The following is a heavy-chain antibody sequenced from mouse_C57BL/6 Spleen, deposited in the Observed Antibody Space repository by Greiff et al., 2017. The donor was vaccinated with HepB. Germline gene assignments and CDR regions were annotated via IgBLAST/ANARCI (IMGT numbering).Heavy chain of an antibody. Sequence: DVKLVESGGGLVKPGGSLKLSCAASGFTFSDYGMHWVRQAPEKGLEWVAYISSGSSTIYYADTVKGRFTISRDNAKNTLFLQMTSLRSEDTAMYYCARGGGSSYYYAMDYWGQGTSVTVSS. V-gene: IGHV5-17*01. CDR1: GFTFSDYG. CDR2: ISSGSSTI. D-gene: IGHD1-1*01. J-gene: IGHJ4*01. CDR3: ARGGGSSYYYAMDY.